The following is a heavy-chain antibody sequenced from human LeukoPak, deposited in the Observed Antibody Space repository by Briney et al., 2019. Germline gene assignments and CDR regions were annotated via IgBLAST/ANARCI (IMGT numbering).Heavy chain of an antibody. D-gene: IGHD4-11*01. J-gene: IGHJ6*02. CDR3: ARGFAYSNYSPRGYYYGMDV. CDR2: IYYSGST. V-gene: IGHV4-59*01. CDR1: GGSISSYY. Sequence: SETLSLTCTVSGGSISSYYWSWIRQPPGKGLEWIGYIYYSGSTNYNPSLKSRVTISVDTSKNQFSLKLSSVTAADTAVYYCARGFAYSNYSPRGYYYGMDVWGQGTTVTVSS.